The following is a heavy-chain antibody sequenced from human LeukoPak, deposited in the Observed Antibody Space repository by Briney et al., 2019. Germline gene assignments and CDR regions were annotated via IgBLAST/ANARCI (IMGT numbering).Heavy chain of an antibody. V-gene: IGHV1-69*04. J-gene: IGHJ4*02. CDR3: ARDLQVTMNPE. CDR2: IIPILGIA. Sequence: GASVKVSCKASGYTFTGYYMHWVRQAPGQGLEWMGRIIPILGIANYAQKFQGRVTITADKSTSTAYMELSSLRSEDTAVYYCARDLQVTMNPEWGQGTLVTVSS. D-gene: IGHD3-22*01. CDR1: GYTFTGYY.